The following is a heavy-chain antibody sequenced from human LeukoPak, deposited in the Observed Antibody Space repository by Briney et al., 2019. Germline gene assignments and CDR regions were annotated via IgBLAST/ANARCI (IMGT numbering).Heavy chain of an antibody. D-gene: IGHD2-15*01. V-gene: IGHV3-30-3*01. Sequence: GGSLRLSCAASGFTFSSYAMHWVRQAPGKGLEWVAVISYDGSNKYYADSVKGRFTISRDNSKNTLYVQMNSLRAEDTAVYYCAKEAVLSATACFDSWGQGTLVTVSS. J-gene: IGHJ4*02. CDR2: ISYDGSNK. CDR1: GFTFSSYA. CDR3: AKEAVLSATACFDS.